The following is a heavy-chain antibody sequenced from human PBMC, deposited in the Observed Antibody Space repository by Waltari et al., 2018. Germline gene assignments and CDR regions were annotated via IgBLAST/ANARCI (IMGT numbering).Heavy chain of an antibody. V-gene: IGHV3-73*02. CDR1: GFTFRRPS. CDR2: IRSKANSYAT. D-gene: IGHD5-12*01. CDR3: TSPGVATFDY. Sequence: EVQLVEYGGGLVQPGGALKRSCAASGFTFRRPSMHWVRQASGKGLEWVGRIRSKANSYATAYAASVKGRFTISRDDSKNTAYLQMNSLKTEDTAVYYCTSPGVATFDYWGQGTLVTVSS. J-gene: IGHJ4*02.